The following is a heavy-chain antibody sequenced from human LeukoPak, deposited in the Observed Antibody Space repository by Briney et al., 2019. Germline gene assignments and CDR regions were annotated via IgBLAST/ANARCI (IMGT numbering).Heavy chain of an antibody. V-gene: IGHV4-30-2*01. Sequence: TLSLTCTVSGGSISSGGYYWSWLRQPPGKGLEGIGYIYHSECTYYNPSLKSRVTISVDRSKNQFSLKLSSVTAADTAVYYCARDRIRYCSSSSCLLRWNYYYMDVWGKGTTVTVSS. J-gene: IGHJ6*03. D-gene: IGHD2-2*01. CDR1: GGSISSGGYY. CDR3: ARDRIRYCSSSSCLLRWNYYYMDV. CDR2: IYHSECT.